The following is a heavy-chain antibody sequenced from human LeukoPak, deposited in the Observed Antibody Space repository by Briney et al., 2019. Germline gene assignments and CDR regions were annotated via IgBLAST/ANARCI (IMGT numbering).Heavy chain of an antibody. CDR1: GGTFSSYA. D-gene: IGHD6-13*01. V-gene: IGHV1-69*04. CDR3: ARDTAPSRIAAAGTVWFDP. J-gene: IGHJ5*02. CDR2: IIPILGIA. Sequence: SVKVSCKASGGTFSSYAISWVRQAPGQGLEWMGRIIPILGIANYAQKFQGRVTITADKSTSTAYMELSSLRSEDTAVYYCARDTAPSRIAAAGTVWFDPWGQGTLVTVSS.